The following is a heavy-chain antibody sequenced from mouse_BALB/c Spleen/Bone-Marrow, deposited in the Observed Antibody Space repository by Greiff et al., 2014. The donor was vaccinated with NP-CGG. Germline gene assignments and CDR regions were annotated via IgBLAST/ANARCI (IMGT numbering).Heavy chain of an antibody. V-gene: IGHV1-14*01. J-gene: IGHJ2*01. CDR3: ARRYGNYYFDY. CDR1: GYKFTSYV. CDR2: IHPYNDGT. Sequence: VQLKESGPELVKPGASVKMSCKASGYKFTSYVMHWVKQKPGQGLEWIGYIHPYNDGTKYNEKFKGKATLTSDKSSSTAYMELSSLTSEDSAVYYCARRYGNYYFDYWGQGTTLTVSS. D-gene: IGHD2-10*02.